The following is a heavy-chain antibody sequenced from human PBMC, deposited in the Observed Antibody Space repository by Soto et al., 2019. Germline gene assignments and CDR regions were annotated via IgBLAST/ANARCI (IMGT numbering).Heavy chain of an antibody. Sequence: QLQLQESGPGLVKPSETLSLTCTVSGDSISSSRYYWGWIRQPPGKGLEWIGSIYYSGSTYYNPSLNSRVTISVDTSKNQFSLKLSSVSAADTAMYYCARCGVGTTSSPFDYWGQGTLVTVSS. CDR2: IYYSGST. V-gene: IGHV4-39*01. CDR1: GDSISSSRYY. CDR3: ARCGVGTTSSPFDY. J-gene: IGHJ4*02. D-gene: IGHD1-26*01.